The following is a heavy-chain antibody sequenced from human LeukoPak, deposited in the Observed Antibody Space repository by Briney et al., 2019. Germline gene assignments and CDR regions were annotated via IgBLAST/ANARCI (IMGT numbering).Heavy chain of an antibody. CDR2: IYYSGST. J-gene: IGHJ3*02. V-gene: IGHV4-39*01. D-gene: IGHD4-11*01. Sequence: PSETLSLTCTVSGGSISSSSYYWGWIRQPPGKGLEWIGSIYYSGSTYYNPSLKSRVTISVDTSKNQFSLKLSSVTAADTAVYYCASNYEVFQISDAFDIWGQGTMVTVSS. CDR3: ASNYEVFQISDAFDI. CDR1: GGSISSSSYY.